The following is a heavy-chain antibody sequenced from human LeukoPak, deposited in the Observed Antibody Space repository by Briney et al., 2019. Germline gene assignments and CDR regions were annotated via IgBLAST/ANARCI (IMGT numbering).Heavy chain of an antibody. D-gene: IGHD2-15*01. CDR2: ISSSGSTI. CDR3: ARGLSVVVAATPLGYFDY. V-gene: IGHV3-48*03. CDR1: GFTFSSYE. Sequence: GSLRLSCAASGFTFSSYEMNWVRQAPGKGLEWVSNISSSGSTIYYADSVKGRFTISRDNAKNSLYLQMNSLRAEDTAVYYCARGLSVVVAATPLGYFDYWGQGTLVTVPS. J-gene: IGHJ4*02.